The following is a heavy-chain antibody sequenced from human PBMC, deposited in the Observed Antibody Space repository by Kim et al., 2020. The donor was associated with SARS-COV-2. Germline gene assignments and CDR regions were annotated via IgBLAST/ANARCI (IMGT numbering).Heavy chain of an antibody. J-gene: IGHJ6*02. D-gene: IGHD6-13*01. V-gene: IGHV3-23*01. Sequence: DPVKGRFTLARDNSKTTLFLQMNSLRAEDTAVYYCAKGAAYYYHYGMDVWGQGTTVTVSS. CDR3: AKGAAYYYHYGMDV.